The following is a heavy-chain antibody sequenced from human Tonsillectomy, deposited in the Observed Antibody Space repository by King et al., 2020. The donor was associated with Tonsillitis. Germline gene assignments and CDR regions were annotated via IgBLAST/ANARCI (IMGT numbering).Heavy chain of an antibody. Sequence: DVQLVQSGGGLVQPGGSLRLSCAASGFTFASYWMTWVRQAPGKGLEWVANIKQDGSEKYYVDSVKGRFTISRDNAKNSVYLQMNSLRAEDTAVYYCARVRGWELLSGTCYFDYWGQGTLVTVSS. CDR2: IKQDGSEK. V-gene: IGHV3-7*03. CDR1: GFTFASYW. CDR3: ARVRGWELLSGTCYFDY. D-gene: IGHD1-26*01. J-gene: IGHJ4*02.